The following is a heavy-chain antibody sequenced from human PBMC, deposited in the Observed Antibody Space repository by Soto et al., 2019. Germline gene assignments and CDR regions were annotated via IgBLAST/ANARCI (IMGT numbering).Heavy chain of an antibody. J-gene: IGHJ6*02. CDR3: ARDVVDTTPDGKPYKPGMDV. Sequence: PSETLSLTCTVSGDSISRDYWSWIRQTPGKGLEWIGHIHYSGWTTYNPSLDSRVTLSIDTSKKQFSLILKSVTAADAAVYYCARDVVDTTPDGKPYKPGMDVWGQGNTVTVSS. CDR1: GDSISRDY. D-gene: IGHD5-18*01. V-gene: IGHV4-59*01. CDR2: IHYSGWT.